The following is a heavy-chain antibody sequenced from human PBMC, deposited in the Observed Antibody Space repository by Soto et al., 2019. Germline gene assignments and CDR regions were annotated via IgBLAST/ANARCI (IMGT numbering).Heavy chain of an antibody. D-gene: IGHD4-17*01. CDR2: IYSGGTT. CDR1: GFSVSSSY. CDR3: AGLVDYGNYPDDFEY. J-gene: IGHJ4*02. Sequence: ELQLVESGGGLVQPGGSLRLSCIASGFSVSSSYMSWVRQGPGKGLEWVSIIYSGGTTYYADSVKGRFTISRDSSRNRLYVRMDSLRAEDTAVDYCAGLVDYGNYPDDFEYWGRGALVTVSS. V-gene: IGHV3-66*04.